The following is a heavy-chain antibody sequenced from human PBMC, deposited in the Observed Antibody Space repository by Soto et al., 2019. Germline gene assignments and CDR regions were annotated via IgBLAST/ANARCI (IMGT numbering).Heavy chain of an antibody. CDR2: ISGSSTYI. Sequence: EVQLVESGGGLVKPGESLRVSCAASGFTFSYYSLHWVRQAPGKGLEWVSSISGSSTYIYYADRVKGRFTISRDNANNALYLRMESLIAEDTAVYYCAQGDGKGLYNSGWSPRYWGQGTLVTVSS. CDR3: AQGDGKGLYNSGWSPRY. J-gene: IGHJ4*02. V-gene: IGHV3-21*04. D-gene: IGHD6-19*01. CDR1: GFTFSYYS.